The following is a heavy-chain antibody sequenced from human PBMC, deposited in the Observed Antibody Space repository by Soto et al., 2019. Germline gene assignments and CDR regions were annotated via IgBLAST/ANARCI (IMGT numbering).Heavy chain of an antibody. V-gene: IGHV4-31*11. CDR2: IYYSGST. CDR1: GGYISGGYYS. Sequence: SETLSLTCAVSGGYISGGYYSWSWIRQPPGKGLEWIGYIYYSGSTYYNPSLKSRVTISVDTSKNQFSLKLSSVTAADTAVYYCARVEVDTAMVHDAFDIWGQGTMVTASS. CDR3: ARVEVDTAMVHDAFDI. D-gene: IGHD5-18*01. J-gene: IGHJ3*02.